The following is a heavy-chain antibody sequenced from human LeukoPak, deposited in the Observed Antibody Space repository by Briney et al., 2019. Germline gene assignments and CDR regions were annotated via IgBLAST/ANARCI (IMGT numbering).Heavy chain of an antibody. CDR2: IYSGGDT. CDR1: GFTVNNNY. D-gene: IGHD4-23*01. CDR3: ARLPRGNADFDY. J-gene: IGHJ4*02. Sequence: GSLRLSCAASGFTVNNNYMNWVRQAPGKGLEWVSLIYSGGDTHYADSVKGRFTISRDNAENSLYLHLGSLRAEDTAVYYCARLPRGNADFDYWGQGTLVTVSS. V-gene: IGHV3-53*01.